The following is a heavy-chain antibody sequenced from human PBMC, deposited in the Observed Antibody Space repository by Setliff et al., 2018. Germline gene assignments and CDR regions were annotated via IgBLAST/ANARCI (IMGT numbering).Heavy chain of an antibody. CDR3: ARWTARAVDY. CDR1: GFTFSNHW. V-gene: IGHV3-7*03. Sequence: GGSLRLSCAASGFTFSNHWMTWVRQAPGKGLEWVANIKQDGSDKYYVGSVKGRFTISRDNAENSLYLQMSSLRAEDTAVYYCARWTARAVDYWGQGTLVTVSS. D-gene: IGHD6-6*01. J-gene: IGHJ4*02. CDR2: IKQDGSDK.